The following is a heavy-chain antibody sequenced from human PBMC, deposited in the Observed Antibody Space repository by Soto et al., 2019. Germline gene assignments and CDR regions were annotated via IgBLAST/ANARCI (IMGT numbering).Heavy chain of an antibody. CDR2: TYYRSKWYN. Sequence: SQTLSLTCVISGDSVSSNSAAWNWIRQSPSRGLEWLGRTYYRSKWYNDYAVSVKSRITINPDTSKNQFSLQLNSVTPEDTAVYYCARADYDSERNYYFDYWGQGTLVTSPQ. CDR1: GDSVSSNSAA. V-gene: IGHV6-1*01. CDR3: ARADYDSERNYYFDY. J-gene: IGHJ4*02. D-gene: IGHD5-12*01.